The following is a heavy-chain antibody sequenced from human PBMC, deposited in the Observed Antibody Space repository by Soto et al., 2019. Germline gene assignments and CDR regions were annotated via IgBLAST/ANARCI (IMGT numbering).Heavy chain of an antibody. D-gene: IGHD6-19*01. J-gene: IGHJ4*02. Sequence: EVQLVESGGGLVQPGRSLRLSCAASGFTFDDYAMHWVRQAPGKGLEWVLGISWNSGSIGYADSVKGRFTISRDNAKNSLYLQMNSLRAEDTALYYCAKDLIAVAGTSPLDYWGQGTLVTVSS. V-gene: IGHV3-9*01. CDR1: GFTFDDYA. CDR2: ISWNSGSI. CDR3: AKDLIAVAGTSPLDY.